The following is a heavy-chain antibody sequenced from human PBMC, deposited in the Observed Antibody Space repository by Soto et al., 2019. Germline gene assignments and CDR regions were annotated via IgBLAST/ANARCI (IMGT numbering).Heavy chain of an antibody. V-gene: IGHV3-9*01. CDR1: GFTFDDYA. CDR3: AKGGTYSNYPFDY. Sequence: EVQLVESGGGLVQPGRSLRLSCAASGFTFDDYAMHWVRQAPGKGLEWVSGISWNGGNIGYADSVKGRFTISRDNAKKSLHLQMNSLRAEDTALYYCAKGGTYSNYPFDYWGQGTLVTVSS. CDR2: ISWNGGNI. D-gene: IGHD4-4*01. J-gene: IGHJ4*02.